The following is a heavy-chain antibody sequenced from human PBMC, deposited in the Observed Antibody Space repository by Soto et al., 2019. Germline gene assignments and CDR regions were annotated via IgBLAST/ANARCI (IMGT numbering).Heavy chain of an antibody. J-gene: IGHJ4*02. V-gene: IGHV3-30*18. Sequence: GGSLRLSCAASGFTFSSYGMHWVRQAPGKGLEWVAVISYDGSNKYYADSVKGRFTISRDNSKNTLYLQMNSLRAEDTAVYYCAKDPRPWIAVAGYSIDYWGQGTLVTVSS. CDR1: GFTFSSYG. CDR2: ISYDGSNK. CDR3: AKDPRPWIAVAGYSIDY. D-gene: IGHD6-19*01.